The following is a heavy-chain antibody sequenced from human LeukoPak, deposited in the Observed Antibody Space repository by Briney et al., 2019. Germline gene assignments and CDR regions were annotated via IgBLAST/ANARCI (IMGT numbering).Heavy chain of an antibody. CDR3: ARASGDYYDSSPGAAEY. D-gene: IGHD3-22*01. V-gene: IGHV3-48*04. CDR2: ISSSGSTI. J-gene: IGHJ4*02. CDR1: GFTFSSYS. Sequence: GGSLRLSCAASGFTFSSYSMNWVRQAPGKGLEWVSYISSSGSTIYYADSVKGRFTISRDNAKNSLYLQMNSLRAEDTAVYYCARASGDYYDSSPGAAEYWGQGTLVTVSS.